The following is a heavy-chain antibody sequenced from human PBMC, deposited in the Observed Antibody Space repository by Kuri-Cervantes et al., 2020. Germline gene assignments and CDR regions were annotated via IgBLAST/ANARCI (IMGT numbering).Heavy chain of an antibody. CDR1: GFIFSNYF. V-gene: IGHV3-23*01. CDR3: TTDDDYGAFDI. D-gene: IGHD4-17*01. CDR2: ISGSSGTT. Sequence: GESLKISCAASGFIFSNYFMSWVRQAPGKGLEWVSDISGSSGTTNYAASVKGRFTISRDDSKNTLYLQMNSLKTEDTAVYYCTTDDDYGAFDIWGQGTMVTVSS. J-gene: IGHJ3*02.